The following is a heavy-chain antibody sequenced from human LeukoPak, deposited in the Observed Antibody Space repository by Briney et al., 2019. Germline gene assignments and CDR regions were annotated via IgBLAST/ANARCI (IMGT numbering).Heavy chain of an antibody. CDR2: INPNSGGT. D-gene: IGHD3-3*01. CDR3: ARDPASGYYDFWSGYYTYMDV. CDR1: GYTFTGYY. Sequence: ASVKVSCKASGYTFTGYYMHWVRQAPGQGLGWMGWINPNSGGTNYAQKFQGRVTMTRDTSISTAYMELSRLRSDDTAVYYCARDPASGYYDFWSGYYTYMDVWGKGTTVTVSS. V-gene: IGHV1-2*02. J-gene: IGHJ6*03.